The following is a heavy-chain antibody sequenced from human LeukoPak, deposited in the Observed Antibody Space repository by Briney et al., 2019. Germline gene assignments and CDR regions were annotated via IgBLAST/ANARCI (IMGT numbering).Heavy chain of an antibody. CDR1: GYTFTSYY. D-gene: IGHD6-6*01. Sequence: ASVKVSCKASGYTFTSYYMHWVQQAPGQGLEWMGIINPSGGSTSYAQKFQGRVTMTRDTSTSTVYMELSSLRTEDTPVYYCARAHGIAAQYNWFDTWGQGTLVTVSS. CDR2: INPSGGST. CDR3: ARAHGIAAQYNWFDT. V-gene: IGHV1-46*01. J-gene: IGHJ5*02.